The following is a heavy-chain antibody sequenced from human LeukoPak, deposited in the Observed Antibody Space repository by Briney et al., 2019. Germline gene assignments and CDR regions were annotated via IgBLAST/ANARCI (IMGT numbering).Heavy chain of an antibody. D-gene: IGHD2-2*01. V-gene: IGHV4-39*07. CDR2: IYYSGST. CDR1: GGSISSSSYY. J-gene: IGHJ4*02. Sequence: SETLSLTCTVSGGSISSSSYYWGWIRQPPGKGLEWIGSIYYSGSTYYNPSLKSRVTISVDTSKNQFSLKLSSVTAADTAVYYCARDPGIVVVPAAMENYFDYWGQGTLVTVSS. CDR3: ARDPGIVVVPAAMENYFDY.